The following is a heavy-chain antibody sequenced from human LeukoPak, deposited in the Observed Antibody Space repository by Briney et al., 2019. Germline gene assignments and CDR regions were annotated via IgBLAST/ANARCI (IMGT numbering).Heavy chain of an antibody. CDR3: ARVPLQLERYDQPFDY. CDR1: GYTFTGYY. Sequence: ASVKVSCKASGYTFTGYYMHWVRQAPGQGLEWMGWINPNSGGTNYAQKFQGRVTMTRDTSISTAYMELSRLRSDDTAVYYCARVPLQLERYDQPFDYWGQGTLVTVSS. J-gene: IGHJ4*02. V-gene: IGHV1-2*02. CDR2: INPNSGGT. D-gene: IGHD1-1*01.